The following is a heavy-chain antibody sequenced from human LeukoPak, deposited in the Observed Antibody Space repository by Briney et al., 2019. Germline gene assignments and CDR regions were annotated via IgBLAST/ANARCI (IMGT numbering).Heavy chain of an antibody. CDR3: VRGGHKLDIETSRYYYGLDV. CDR2: IESDGTRT. J-gene: IGHJ6*02. Sequence: GGSLRLSCAASGITLSDYWMYWVRQGPGKGLVHVSRIESDGTRTVYADSVKGRFTISRDNAKNTMYLQMNSLGAEDTAVYYCVRGGHKLDIETSRYYYGLDVWGQGTTVTVSS. V-gene: IGHV3-74*03. D-gene: IGHD2-2*03. CDR1: GITLSDYW.